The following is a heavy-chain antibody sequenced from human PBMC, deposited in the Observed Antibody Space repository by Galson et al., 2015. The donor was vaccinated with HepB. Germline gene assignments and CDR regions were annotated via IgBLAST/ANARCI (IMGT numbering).Heavy chain of an antibody. J-gene: IGHJ3*02. CDR3: ASPLTAANGPNAFDI. V-gene: IGHV3-23*01. CDR1: GFNFSSYA. CDR2: SRGSGGST. D-gene: IGHD2-2*01. Sequence: SLGLSCAAYGFNFSSYAMSWVRQAQGKGLEWVSASRGSGGSTYYADSVKGRFTISRDNSKNTLYLQMNSLRAEDTAVYYCASPLTAANGPNAFDIWGQGTMVTVSS.